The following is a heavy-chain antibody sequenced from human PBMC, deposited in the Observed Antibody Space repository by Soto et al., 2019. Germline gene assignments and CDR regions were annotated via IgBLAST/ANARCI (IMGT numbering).Heavy chain of an antibody. CDR3: ARDSMVRGPRAILY. J-gene: IGHJ4*02. CDR1: GGSVSSGGYY. CDR2: IYYSGST. V-gene: IGHV4-31*01. D-gene: IGHD3-10*01. Sequence: SETLSLTSTVSGGSVSSGGYYWSWIRQHPGKGLEWIGYIYYSGSTYYNPSLKSLVTISVDTSKNQFSLKLSSVTAADMPVYYCARDSMVRGPRAILYCGQGTLVTVSS.